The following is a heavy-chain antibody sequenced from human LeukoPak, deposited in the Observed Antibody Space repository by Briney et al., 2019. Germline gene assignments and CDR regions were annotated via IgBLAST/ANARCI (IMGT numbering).Heavy chain of an antibody. V-gene: IGHV3-20*04. J-gene: IGHJ4*02. CDR3: ARGDSGYDWSFDY. CDR2: INWNGGST. CDR1: GFTFSSYA. D-gene: IGHD5-12*01. Sequence: PGGSLRLSCAASGFTFSSYAMSWVRQAPGKGLEWVSGINWNGGSTGYADSVKGRFTISRDNAKNSLYLQMNSLRAEDTALYYCARGDSGYDWSFDYWGQGTLVTVSS.